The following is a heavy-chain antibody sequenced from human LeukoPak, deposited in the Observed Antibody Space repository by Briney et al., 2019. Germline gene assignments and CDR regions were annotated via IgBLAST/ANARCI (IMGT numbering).Heavy chain of an antibody. V-gene: IGHV1-18*01. CDR1: GYTFTNYG. CDR3: AKGSIHCSSTSGYNTYFYY. CDR2: ISAYNGNT. Sequence: ASVKVSCKASGYTFTNYGINWVRLAPGQGLEWMGWISAYNGNTNYAQKFQGRVTMTTDTSTSTAYMELRSLRSEDTAVYYCAKGSIHCSSTSGYNTYFYYWGQGTLVTASS. D-gene: IGHD2-2*02. J-gene: IGHJ4*02.